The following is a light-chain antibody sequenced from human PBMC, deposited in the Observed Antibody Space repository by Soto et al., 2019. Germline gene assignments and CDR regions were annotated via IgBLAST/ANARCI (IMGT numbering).Light chain of an antibody. CDR2: DAS. CDR3: QQFSSYLLT. CDR1: QTVINNY. J-gene: IGKJ4*01. Sequence: EFVLTQAPGTLSLSPWERATLSCRASQTVINNYLAWYQQKPGQAPRLLIYDASSRATGIPDRFSGGGSGKYLTLSISRLEPEDFEVYYCQQFSSYLLTVGGGTKVDIK. V-gene: IGKV3-20*01.